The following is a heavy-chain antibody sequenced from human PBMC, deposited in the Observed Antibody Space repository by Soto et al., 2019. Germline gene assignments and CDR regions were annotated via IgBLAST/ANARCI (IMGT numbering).Heavy chain of an antibody. D-gene: IGHD5-12*01. Sequence: SETLSLTCTVSGGSFSPNYWSWIRQPPGKGLEWVGYIYYGGTTSYNPSLQSRVTISVDTSKNQFSLKLSSVTAEDTAQYYCATGYRSAYGPFDSWGQGTLVTVSS. V-gene: IGHV4-59*12. CDR1: GGSFSPNY. J-gene: IGHJ4*02. CDR3: ATGYRSAYGPFDS. CDR2: IYYGGTT.